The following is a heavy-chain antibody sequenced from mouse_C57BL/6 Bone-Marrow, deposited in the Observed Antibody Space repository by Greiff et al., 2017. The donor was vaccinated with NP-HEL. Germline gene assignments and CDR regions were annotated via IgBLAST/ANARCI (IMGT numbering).Heavy chain of an antibody. V-gene: IGHV14-4*01. CDR3: TTDNYVGY. J-gene: IGHJ2*01. CDR2: IDPENGDT. Sequence: VQLKQSGAELVRPGASVKLSCTASGFNIKDDYMHWVKQRPEQGLEWIGWIDPENGDTEYASKFQGKATITADTSSNTAYLQLSILTSEDTAVYYCTTDNYVGYWGQGTTLTVSS. CDR1: GFNIKDDY.